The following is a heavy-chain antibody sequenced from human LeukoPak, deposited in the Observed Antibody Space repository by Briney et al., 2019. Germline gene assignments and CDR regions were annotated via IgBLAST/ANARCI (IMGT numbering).Heavy chain of an antibody. CDR3: ARDLGRGGYYSSSGSPFYFDY. CDR2: ISPNSGGT. Sequence: ASVKVSCKASGYTFTGHYIHWVRQAPGQGLEWMGWISPNSGGTKYAQKFQGRITMTRDTSISTAYMELTRLRSDDTAVYYCARDLGRGGYYSSSGSPFYFDYWGQGTLVTVSS. CDR1: GYTFTGHY. J-gene: IGHJ4*02. V-gene: IGHV1-2*02. D-gene: IGHD3-10*01.